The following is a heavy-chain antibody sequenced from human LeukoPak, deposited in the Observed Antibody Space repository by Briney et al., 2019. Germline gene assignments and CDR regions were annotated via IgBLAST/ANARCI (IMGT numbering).Heavy chain of an antibody. V-gene: IGHV1-46*01. CDR2: INPSGGST. D-gene: IGHD3-22*01. J-gene: IGHJ5*02. Sequence: ASVKVSCKASGYTFTNYYMQWVRQAPGQGREWMGVINPSGGSTTYAQKFQGRVTLTRDTSTSIVYMELSSLTSEDTAVYYCARDYYDIGGYSNWFDPWGQGTQVTASS. CDR3: ARDYYDIGGYSNWFDP. CDR1: GYTFTNYY.